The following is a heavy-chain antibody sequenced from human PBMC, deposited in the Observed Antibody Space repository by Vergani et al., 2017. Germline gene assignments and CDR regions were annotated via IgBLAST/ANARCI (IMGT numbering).Heavy chain of an antibody. Sequence: QVQLVQSGAEVKKPGASVKVSCKASGYTFTSYAMHWVRQAPGQRLEWMGWINAGNSNTKYSQKFQGRVTITRDTSASTAYMELSSLRSEDTAVYYCARGGLYGDYSWFDPWGQGTLVTVSS. D-gene: IGHD4-17*01. CDR2: INAGNSNT. CDR3: ARGGLYGDYSWFDP. V-gene: IGHV1-3*01. J-gene: IGHJ5*02. CDR1: GYTFTSYA.